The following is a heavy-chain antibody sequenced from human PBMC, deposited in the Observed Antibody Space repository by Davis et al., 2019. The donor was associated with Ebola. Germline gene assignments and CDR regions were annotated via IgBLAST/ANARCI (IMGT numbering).Heavy chain of an antibody. V-gene: IGHV3-72*01. CDR2: TRNRANSYTT. J-gene: IGHJ5*02. D-gene: IGHD2-8*02. Sequence: GESLKISCVASGFTFSDHYMDWVRQAPGKGLEWVARTRNRANSYTTEYAASVKGRFTISRDDSENSLYLQMNSLKTEDTAVYYCARSPNTGGYRWFDPWGQGILVTVSS. CDR3: ARSPNTGGYRWFDP. CDR1: GFTFSDHY.